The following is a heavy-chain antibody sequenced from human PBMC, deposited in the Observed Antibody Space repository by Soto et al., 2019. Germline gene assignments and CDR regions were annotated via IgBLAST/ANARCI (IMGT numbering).Heavy chain of an antibody. J-gene: IGHJ5*02. CDR1: GDSVSSNSAS. CDR3: ARSPLGSSWSGWFDP. D-gene: IGHD6-13*01. CDR2: TNYRSKWYN. Sequence: LSCAISGDSVSSNSASWNWIRQSPSRGLEWLGRTNYRSKWYNDYAVSVKSRITINPDTSKNQFSLQLNSVTPEDTAVYYCARSPLGSSWSGWFDPWGQGTLVTVSS. V-gene: IGHV6-1*01.